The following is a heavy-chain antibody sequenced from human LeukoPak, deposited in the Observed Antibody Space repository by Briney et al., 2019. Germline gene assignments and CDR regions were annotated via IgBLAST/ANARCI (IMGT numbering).Heavy chain of an antibody. J-gene: IGHJ4*02. V-gene: IGHV3-30*18. CDR1: GFTFSSYG. D-gene: IGHD2-2*01. Sequence: PGRSLRLSCAASGFTFSSYGMHWVRQAPGKGLEWVAVISYDGSNKYYADSGKGRFTISRDNSKNTLYLQMNSLRAEDTAVYYCAKDAKVLVVVPAAVDYWGQGTLVTVSS. CDR3: AKDAKVLVVVPAAVDY. CDR2: ISYDGSNK.